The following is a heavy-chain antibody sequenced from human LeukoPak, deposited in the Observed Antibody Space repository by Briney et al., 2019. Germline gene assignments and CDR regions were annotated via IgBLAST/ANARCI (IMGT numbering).Heavy chain of an antibody. CDR1: GYTFTSYG. CDR3: ARDIVVVPAAMYPHLDP. CDR2: ISAYNGNT. Sequence: ASVKASCKASGYTFTSYGISWVRQAPGQGLEWMGWISAYNGNTNYAQKLQGRVTMTTDTSTSTAYMELRSLRSDDTAVYYCARDIVVVPAAMYPHLDPWGQGTLVTVSS. V-gene: IGHV1-18*01. J-gene: IGHJ5*02. D-gene: IGHD2-2*01.